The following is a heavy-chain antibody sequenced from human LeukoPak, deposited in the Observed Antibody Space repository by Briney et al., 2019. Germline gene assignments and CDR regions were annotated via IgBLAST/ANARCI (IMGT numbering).Heavy chain of an antibody. CDR1: GFTFSSYA. J-gene: IGHJ2*01. CDR2: ISGSGGST. V-gene: IGHV3-23*01. D-gene: IGHD5-12*01. Sequence: RGSLRLSCAASGFTFSSYAMSWVRQAPGKGLEWVSAISGSGGSTYYADSVKGRFTISRDNSKNTLYLQMNSLRAEDTAVYYCAKARGGYDYAPVSYFDLWGRGTLVTVSS. CDR3: AKARGGYDYAPVSYFDL.